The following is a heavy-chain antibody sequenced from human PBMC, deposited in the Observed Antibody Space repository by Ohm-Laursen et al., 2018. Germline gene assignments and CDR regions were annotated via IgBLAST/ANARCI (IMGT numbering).Heavy chain of an antibody. D-gene: IGHD3-9*01. J-gene: IGHJ4*02. CDR3: ARDIDWVAFDY. CDR2: ISSSGTTI. Sequence: SLRLSCSASGFTFSDYYMNWIRQAPGKGLEWVSYISSSGTTIYYADSVKGRFTISRDNSRNTLDLQMNSLRVEDTALYYCARDIDWVAFDYWGQGTLVTVSS. CDR1: GFTFSDYY. V-gene: IGHV3-11*01.